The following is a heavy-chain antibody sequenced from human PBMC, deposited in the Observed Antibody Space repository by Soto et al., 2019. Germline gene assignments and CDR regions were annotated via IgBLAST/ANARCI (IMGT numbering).Heavy chain of an antibody. CDR3: ARAPRGGVIIVITSAQIAY. CDR1: GYDFTDNY. D-gene: IGHD3-10*01. CDR2: ISPDGGST. J-gene: IGHJ4*02. V-gene: IGHV1-46*01. Sequence: ASVEVSWEACGYDFTDNYRRWVRQAPGQGLERMGIISPDGGSTRYSQKFQARITITRDTSTSTVYMELSSLRSEDTAVYYCARAPRGGVIIVITSAQIAYWGQGTLVTVSS.